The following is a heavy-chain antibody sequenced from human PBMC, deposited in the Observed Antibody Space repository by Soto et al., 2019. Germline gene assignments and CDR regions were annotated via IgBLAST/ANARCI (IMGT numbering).Heavy chain of an antibody. CDR2: ISYDGSNK. D-gene: IGHD3-3*01. V-gene: IGHV3-30*03. CDR3: ASIRFLEWLSGDY. CDR1: GFTFSSYG. Sequence: LRLSCAASGFTFSSYGMHWVRQAPGKGLEWVAVISYDGSNKYYADSVKGRFTISRDNSKNTLYLQMNSLRAEDTAVYYCASIRFLEWLSGDYWGQGTLVTVSS. J-gene: IGHJ4*02.